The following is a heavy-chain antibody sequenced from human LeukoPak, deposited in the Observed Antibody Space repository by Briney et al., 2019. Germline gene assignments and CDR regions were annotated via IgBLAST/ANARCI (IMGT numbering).Heavy chain of an antibody. V-gene: IGHV4-34*01. D-gene: IGHD4-11*01. CDR2: INHSGST. CDR1: GGSFSGYY. CDR3: ARVRLQGMDV. J-gene: IGHJ6*04. Sequence: SETLSLTCAVYGGSFSGYYWSWIRQPPGKGLEWIGEINHSGSTNHNPSLKSRVTISVDTSKNQFSLKLSSVTAADTAVYYCARVRLQGMDVWGKGTTVTVSS.